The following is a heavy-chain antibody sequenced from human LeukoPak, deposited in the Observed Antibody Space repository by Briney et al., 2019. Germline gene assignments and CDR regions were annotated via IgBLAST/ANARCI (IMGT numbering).Heavy chain of an antibody. V-gene: IGHV3-23*01. CDR1: GFTFSKYA. Sequence: PGGSLRLSCAASGFTFSKYAMSWVRQAPGKRLEWVSTVSGGGGTTYYADSVKGRFTISRDNSKNTVYLQMNSPRAEDTAVYYCAKGHSAYGTGFDCWGQGTLVTVSS. D-gene: IGHD5-12*01. CDR3: AKGHSAYGTGFDC. CDR2: VSGGGGTT. J-gene: IGHJ4*02.